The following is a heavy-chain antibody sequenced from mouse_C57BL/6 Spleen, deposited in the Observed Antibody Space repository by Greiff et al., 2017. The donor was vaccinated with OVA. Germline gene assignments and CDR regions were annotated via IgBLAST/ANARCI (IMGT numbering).Heavy chain of an antibody. D-gene: IGHD4-1*01. J-gene: IGHJ2*01. CDR3: ARHGTGTDY. Sequence: DVKLVESGGDLVKPGGSLKLSCAASGFTFSSYGMSWVRQTPDKRLEWVATISSGGSYTYYPDSVKGRFTISRDNAKNTLYLQMSSLKSEDTAMYYCARHGTGTDYWGQGTTLTVSS. CDR1: GFTFSSYG. CDR2: ISSGGSYT. V-gene: IGHV5-6*02.